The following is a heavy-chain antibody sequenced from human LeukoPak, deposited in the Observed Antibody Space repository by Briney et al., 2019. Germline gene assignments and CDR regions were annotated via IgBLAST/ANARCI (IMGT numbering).Heavy chain of an antibody. CDR1: GFTFSNYF. V-gene: IGHV3-21*01. D-gene: IGHD3-9*01. CDR3: ARDQGIGDILTGFDY. CDR2: ISSSSSYI. Sequence: GGSLRLSCAASGFTFSNYFFSWVRQAPGKGLEWVSSISSSSSYIYYADSVKGRFTISRDNAKNSLYLQMNSLRAEDTAVYYCARDQGIGDILTGFDYWGQGTLVTVSS. J-gene: IGHJ4*02.